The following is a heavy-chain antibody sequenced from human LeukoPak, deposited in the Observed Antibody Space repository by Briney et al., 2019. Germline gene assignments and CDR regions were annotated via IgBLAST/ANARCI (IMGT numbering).Heavy chain of an antibody. Sequence: SQTLSLTCAISGDSVSSNSAAWNWLRQSPSSGLEWLGRTFYRSKWNNDYALSVKGRITINPDTSKNHFYLQLNFVTPEDTAVYYCARDRSFGYGSHFDYWGQGTLVTVSS. CDR3: ARDRSFGYGSHFDY. CDR1: GDSVSSNSAA. J-gene: IGHJ4*02. D-gene: IGHD5-18*01. CDR2: TFYRSKWNN. V-gene: IGHV6-1*01.